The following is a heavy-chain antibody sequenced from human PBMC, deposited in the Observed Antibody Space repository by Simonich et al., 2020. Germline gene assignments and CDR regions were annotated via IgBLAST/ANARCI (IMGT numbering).Heavy chain of an antibody. J-gene: IGHJ4*02. CDR2: INGSGGST. V-gene: IGHV3-23*01. CDR3: ATYYFDY. Sequence: EVQLLESGGGLVQPGGSLRLSCAASRFTFSSYAMGWVRQAPGKGLEWVSAINGSGGSTYYAASVKGRFTISRDNSKNTLYLQMNSLRAEDTAVYYCATYYFDYWGQGTLVTVSS. CDR1: RFTFSSYA.